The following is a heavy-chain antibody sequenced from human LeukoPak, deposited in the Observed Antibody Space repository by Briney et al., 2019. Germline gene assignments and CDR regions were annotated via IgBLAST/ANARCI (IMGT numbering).Heavy chain of an antibody. D-gene: IGHD3-22*01. Sequence: GASLRLSCAASGFTFSSYAMSWVRQAPGKGLEWVSAISGSGGSTYYADSVKGRFTISRDNSKNTLYLRMNSLRAEDTAVYYCAKIVRYYYDSSGYRGYFDYWGQGTLVTVSS. J-gene: IGHJ4*02. CDR1: GFTFSSYA. V-gene: IGHV3-23*01. CDR3: AKIVRYYYDSSGYRGYFDY. CDR2: ISGSGGST.